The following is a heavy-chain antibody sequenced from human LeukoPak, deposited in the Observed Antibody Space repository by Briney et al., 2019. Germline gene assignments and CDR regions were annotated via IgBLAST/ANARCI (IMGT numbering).Heavy chain of an antibody. CDR2: ISGYNGNT. V-gene: IGHV1-18*01. Sequence: ASVKVSCKASGYTFTSYGISWVRQAPGQGLEWMGWISGYNGNTDSAQKLQGRVTMTTDTSSNTAYMELRSLRSEDTAVYYCARDDYGGNRGLFDYWGQGTLVTVSS. D-gene: IGHD4-23*01. CDR3: ARDDYGGNRGLFDY. CDR1: GYTFTSYG. J-gene: IGHJ4*02.